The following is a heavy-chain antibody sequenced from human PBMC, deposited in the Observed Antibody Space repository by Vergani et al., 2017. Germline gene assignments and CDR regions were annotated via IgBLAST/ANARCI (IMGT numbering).Heavy chain of an antibody. D-gene: IGHD3-10*01. CDR1: GGSMSGYH. J-gene: IGHJ5*02. V-gene: IGHV4-59*01. Sequence: QVQLQESGPGLVKPSQTLSLTCTVSGGSMSGYHWSWIRQPPGKELEWIGYMYHSGSTNYNPSLETRVTISGDTSKNQFSLKLNSVTAADTAVYYCGRVADFYGLGSRLLDLWGQGILVTVSS. CDR2: MYHSGST. CDR3: GRVADFYGLGSRLLDL.